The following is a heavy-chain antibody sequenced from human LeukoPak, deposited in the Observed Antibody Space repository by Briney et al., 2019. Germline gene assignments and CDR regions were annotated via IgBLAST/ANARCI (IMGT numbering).Heavy chain of an antibody. CDR1: GFTVSSNY. Sequence: PGGFLRLSCAASGFTVSSNYMSWIRQAPGKGLEWVSVIYRSGSTHYADSVKDRFIISRDNSKNTLYLQMNSLRAEDTAVYYCAAGKKRYCSSTSCYGYFHHWGQGTLVTVSS. CDR2: IYRSGST. J-gene: IGHJ1*01. D-gene: IGHD2-2*01. CDR3: AAGKKRYCSSTSCYGYFHH. V-gene: IGHV3-66*01.